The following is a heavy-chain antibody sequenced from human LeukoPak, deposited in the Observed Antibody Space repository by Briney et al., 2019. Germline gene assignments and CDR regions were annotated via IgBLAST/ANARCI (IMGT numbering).Heavy chain of an antibody. CDR2: ISGGSSTI. CDR3: ANGGTYSSGP. Sequence: GGSLRLSCAASGFTFSSYSMNWVRQAPGKGLEWVSYISGGSSTIHHADSVKGRFTISRDNAKNSLFLQINSLRAEDTAVYYCANGGTYSSGPWGQGTLVTVSS. J-gene: IGHJ5*02. CDR1: GFTFSSYS. V-gene: IGHV3-48*04. D-gene: IGHD3-22*01.